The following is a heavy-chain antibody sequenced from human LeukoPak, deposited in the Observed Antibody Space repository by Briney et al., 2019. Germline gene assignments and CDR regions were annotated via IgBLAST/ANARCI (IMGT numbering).Heavy chain of an antibody. V-gene: IGHV3-33*01. CDR2: IWYDGSNE. J-gene: IGHJ3*02. D-gene: IGHD5-24*01. Sequence: PGRSLRLSCAASGFTFSSYGMHWVRQAPGKGLEWVAVIWYDGSNEYYADSVKGRFTISRDNSKNTLYLQMNSLRAEDTAVYYCARSRWLQPDAFDIWGQGTMVTVSS. CDR3: ARSRWLQPDAFDI. CDR1: GFTFSSYG.